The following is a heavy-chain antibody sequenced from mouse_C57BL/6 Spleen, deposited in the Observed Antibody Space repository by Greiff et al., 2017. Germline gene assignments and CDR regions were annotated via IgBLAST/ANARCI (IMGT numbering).Heavy chain of an antibody. J-gene: IGHJ2*01. CDR2: IDPSDSET. CDR1: GYTFTSYW. V-gene: IGHV1-52*01. Sequence: QVQLQQPGAELVRPGSSVKLSCKASGYTFTSYWMHWVKQRPIQGLEWIGNIDPSDSETHYNQKFKDKATLTVDKASSTAYMQLSSLTSDDSAVYYCSLITAVVSLDYWGQGTTLTVSS. D-gene: IGHD1-1*01. CDR3: SLITAVVSLDY.